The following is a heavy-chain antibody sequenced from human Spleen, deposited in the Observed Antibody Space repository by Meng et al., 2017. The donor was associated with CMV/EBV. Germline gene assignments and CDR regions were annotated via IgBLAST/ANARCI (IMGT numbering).Heavy chain of an antibody. D-gene: IGHD4-17*01. CDR1: GYKFDIYA. V-gene: IGHV1-18*01. Sequence: QIQVVQSGPDLRRPGASVKVACKASGYKFDIYAITWVRQAPGQGLEWVGWVSGENGETNYGQKFQDRVTVTADTLTKTAYMEMRSLRSDDSAMYYCARAGAAVTTNFDFWGQGTLVTVSS. CDR2: VSGENGET. CDR3: ARAGAAVTTNFDF. J-gene: IGHJ4*02.